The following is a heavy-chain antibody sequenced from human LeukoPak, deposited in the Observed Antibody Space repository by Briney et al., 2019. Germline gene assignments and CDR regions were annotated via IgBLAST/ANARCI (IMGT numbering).Heavy chain of an antibody. D-gene: IGHD6-19*01. Sequence: PGGSLRLSCAASGFTFNNFAMMWVRQAPGTGLQWVSTITGYGATFYADSVRGRFTIFRDTSMNTLFLQMNSLGAEDTAVYYCAKALYSSGWYGCDYWGQGTLVTVSS. CDR1: GFTFNNFA. V-gene: IGHV3-23*01. CDR3: AKALYSSGWYGCDY. J-gene: IGHJ4*02. CDR2: ITGYGAT.